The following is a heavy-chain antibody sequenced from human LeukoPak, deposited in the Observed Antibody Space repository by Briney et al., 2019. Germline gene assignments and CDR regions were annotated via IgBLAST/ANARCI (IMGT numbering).Heavy chain of an antibody. CDR2: ISYDGSNK. CDR3: ARDLAIAVAGSLDP. D-gene: IGHD6-19*01. V-gene: IGHV3-30-3*01. J-gene: IGHJ5*02. CDR1: GFTFSSYA. Sequence: PGGSLRLSCAASGFTFSSYAMHWVRQAPGKGLEWVAVISYDGSNKYYADSVKGRFTISRDNSKNTLYLQMNSLRAEDTAVYYCARDLAIAVAGSLDPWGQVTLVTVSS.